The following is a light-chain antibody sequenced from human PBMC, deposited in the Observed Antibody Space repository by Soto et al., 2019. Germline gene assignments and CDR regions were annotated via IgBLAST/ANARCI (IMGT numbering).Light chain of an antibody. CDR2: DVT. V-gene: IGLV2-8*01. J-gene: IGLJ2*01. CDR3: CSYAGSNSLI. Sequence: QSALTQPPSASGSPGQSVTISCTGTISDVAGYNSVSWYQHHPGKAPKLMIYDVTKRPSGVPDRFSGSKSGNTASLTVSGXXXXXXXDYYCCSYAGSNSLIFGGGTKVTVL. CDR1: ISDVAGYNS.